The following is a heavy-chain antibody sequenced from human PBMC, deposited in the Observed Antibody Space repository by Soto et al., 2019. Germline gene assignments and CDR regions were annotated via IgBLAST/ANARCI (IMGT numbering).Heavy chain of an antibody. CDR1: GGSISSSSYY. CDR3: ARPKRYCSSTSCYTGYSSGWYWDYGMDV. J-gene: IGHJ6*02. D-gene: IGHD2-2*02. Sequence: PSETLSLTCTVSGGSISSSSYYWGWIRQPPGKGLEWIGSIYYSGSTYYNPSLKGRVTISVDTSKNQFSLKLSSVTAADTAVYYCARPKRYCSSTSCYTGYSSGWYWDYGMDVWGQGTTVTVSS. V-gene: IGHV4-39*01. CDR2: IYYSGST.